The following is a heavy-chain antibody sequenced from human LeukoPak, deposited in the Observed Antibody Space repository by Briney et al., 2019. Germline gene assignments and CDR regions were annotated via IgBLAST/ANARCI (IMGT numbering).Heavy chain of an antibody. CDR3: ATEIVVPTALDH. Sequence: GGSLRLSCAASGFTFGTYSMSGVRQAPGKGLEWVSSISSSGSYIYYRDSVKGRLTISRDNAKNLLYLQMNSLRAEDTAVYYCATEIVVPTALDHWGQGTLVTVSS. CDR1: GFTFGTYS. V-gene: IGHV3-21*01. CDR2: ISSSGSYI. D-gene: IGHD2-2*01. J-gene: IGHJ4*02.